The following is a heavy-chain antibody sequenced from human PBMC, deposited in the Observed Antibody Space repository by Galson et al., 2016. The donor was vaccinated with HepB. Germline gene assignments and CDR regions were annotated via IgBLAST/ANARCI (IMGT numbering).Heavy chain of an antibody. D-gene: IGHD3-16*01. CDR1: GGSVRSSSSF. CDR2: IYYSGRA. Sequence: SETLSLTCTVSGGSVRSSSSFWGWIRQPPGKKLEWIGSIYYSGRASYNPSLKSRLTMSVDTAKNQFFLKLRSVAAADTAVYYFASLPYDYADYWGQGTLVTVSS. J-gene: IGHJ4*02. V-gene: IGHV4-39*01. CDR3: ASLPYDYADY.